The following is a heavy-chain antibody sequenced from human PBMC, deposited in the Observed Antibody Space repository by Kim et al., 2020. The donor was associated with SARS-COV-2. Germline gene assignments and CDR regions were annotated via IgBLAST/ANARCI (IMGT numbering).Heavy chain of an antibody. Sequence: ASVKVSCKASGYTFTSYAMNWVRQAPGQGLEWMGWINTNTGNPTYAQGFTGRFVFSLDTSVSTAYLQISSLKAEDTAVYYCAIGPDLRYYDILTGYYNPNYYYYYGMDVWGQGTTVTVSS. J-gene: IGHJ6*02. D-gene: IGHD3-9*01. CDR3: AIGPDLRYYDILTGYYNPNYYYYYGMDV. V-gene: IGHV7-4-1*02. CDR2: INTNTGNP. CDR1: GYTFTSYA.